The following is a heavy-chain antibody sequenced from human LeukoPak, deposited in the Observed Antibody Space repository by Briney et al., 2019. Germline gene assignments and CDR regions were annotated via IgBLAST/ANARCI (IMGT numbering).Heavy chain of an antibody. D-gene: IGHD5-18*01. V-gene: IGHV4-59*01. Sequence: PSETLSLTCTVSGGSISSYYWSWIRQPPGKGLEWIGYIYYSGSTNYNPFLKSRVTISVDTSKNQFSLKLSSVTAADTAVYYCARLGVDTAMVESVPFFDYWGQGTLVTVSS. CDR1: GGSISSYY. J-gene: IGHJ4*02. CDR2: IYYSGST. CDR3: ARLGVDTAMVESVPFFDY.